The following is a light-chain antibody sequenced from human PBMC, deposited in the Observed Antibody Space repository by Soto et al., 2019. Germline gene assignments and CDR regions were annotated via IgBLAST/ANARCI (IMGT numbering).Light chain of an antibody. J-gene: IGKJ1*01. CDR2: DAS. CDR3: QQSYSTPWT. V-gene: IGKV1-39*01. CDR1: QNIGNY. Sequence: DIQMTQSPSSLSASVGDRVAITCRASQNIGNYLNWYQQKPGKAPNLLISDASNSQSGAPSRFSGTVSGADFTLTIRSLQPGDFATYFCQQSYSTPWTFGQGTKVDIK.